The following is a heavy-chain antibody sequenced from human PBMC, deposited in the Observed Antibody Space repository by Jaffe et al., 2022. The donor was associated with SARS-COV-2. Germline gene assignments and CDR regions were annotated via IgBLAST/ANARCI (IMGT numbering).Heavy chain of an antibody. CDR2: IYTSGST. CDR3: ARGGYSYGFGTYWFDP. D-gene: IGHD5-18*01. V-gene: IGHV4-61*02. CDR1: GGSISSGSYY. Sequence: QVQLLESGPGLVKPSQTLSLTCTVSGGSISSGSYYWSWIRQPAGKGLEWIGRIYTSGSTNYNPSLKSRVTISVDTSKNQFSLKLSSVTAADTAVYYCARGGYSYGFGTYWFDPWGQGTLVTVSS. J-gene: IGHJ5*02.